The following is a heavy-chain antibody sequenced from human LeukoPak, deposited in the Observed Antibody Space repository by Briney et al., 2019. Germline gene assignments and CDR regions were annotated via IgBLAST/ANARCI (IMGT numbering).Heavy chain of an antibody. J-gene: IGHJ6*01. CDR1: GYTFTSYD. V-gene: IGHV1-8*01. Sequence: ASVKVSCKASGYTFTSYDINWVRQATGHGLEWMGWMNPNSGNTGYAKKFQGRVTMTRNTSISTAYMELSSLRSEDADVYYCARGYCSSTSCHIRDVWGQGTTVTVSS. D-gene: IGHD2-2*01. CDR3: ARGYCSSTSCHIRDV. CDR2: MNPNSGNT.